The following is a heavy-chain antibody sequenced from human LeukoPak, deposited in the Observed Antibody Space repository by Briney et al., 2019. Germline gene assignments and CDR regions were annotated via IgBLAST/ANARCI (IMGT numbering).Heavy chain of an antibody. CDR3: AKEYYSSSSAWFDY. J-gene: IGHJ4*02. CDR1: GFTFSSYA. D-gene: IGHD6-6*01. CDR2: LSGSGGST. Sequence: GGSLRLSCAASGFTFSSYAMSWVRQAPGKGLEWVSVLSGSGGSTSYADSVKGRFTISRDNSKNTLYLQMNSLRAEDTAVYYCAKEYYSSSSAWFDYWGQGTLVTVSS. V-gene: IGHV3-23*01.